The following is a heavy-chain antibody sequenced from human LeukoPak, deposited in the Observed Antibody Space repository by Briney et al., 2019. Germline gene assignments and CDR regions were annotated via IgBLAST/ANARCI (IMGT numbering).Heavy chain of an antibody. J-gene: IGHJ4*02. CDR3: ARALIAAAGTWKPFDY. Sequence: SQTLSLTCAISGDSVSSNSAAWNWIRQSPSRGLEWLGRTYYRSKWYNDYAVSVKSRITINPDTSKNQFSLQLNSVTPEDTAVYYCARALIAAAGTWKPFDYWGQGTLVTVSS. CDR2: TYYRSKWYN. D-gene: IGHD6-13*01. V-gene: IGHV6-1*01. CDR1: GDSVSSNSAA.